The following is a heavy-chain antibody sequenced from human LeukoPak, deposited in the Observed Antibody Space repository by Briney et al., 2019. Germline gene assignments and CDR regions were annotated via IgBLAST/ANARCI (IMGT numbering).Heavy chain of an antibody. J-gene: IGHJ4*02. V-gene: IGHV3-74*01. D-gene: IGHD6-25*01. CDR1: GFTFSSYW. Sequence: PGGSLRLSCAASGFTFSSYWMHWVRQAPGKGLVWVSRINSDGSSTSYADSVKGRLTISRDNAKNTLYLQMNSLRAEDTAVYYCARLGSQGGVAALDYWGQGTLVTVSS. CDR3: ARLGSQGGVAALDY. CDR2: INSDGSST.